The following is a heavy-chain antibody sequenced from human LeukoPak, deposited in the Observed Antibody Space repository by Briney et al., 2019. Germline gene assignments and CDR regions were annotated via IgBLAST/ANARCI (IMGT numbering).Heavy chain of an antibody. D-gene: IGHD3-22*01. Sequence: GGSLRLSCAASGFTFSSYSMNWVRQAPGKGLEWVSYISSSSSTIYYADSVKGRFTISRDNAKNSLYLQMNSQRAEDTAVYYCARVGSGYYYAFDIWGQGTMVTVSS. CDR3: ARVGSGYYYAFDI. CDR1: GFTFSSYS. V-gene: IGHV3-48*04. J-gene: IGHJ3*02. CDR2: ISSSSSTI.